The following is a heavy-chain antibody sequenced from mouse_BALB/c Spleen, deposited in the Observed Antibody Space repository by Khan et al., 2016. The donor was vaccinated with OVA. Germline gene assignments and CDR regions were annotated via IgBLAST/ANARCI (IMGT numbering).Heavy chain of an antibody. D-gene: IGHD2-14*01. CDR1: GYSITSDYV. CDR3: ARSLYYSYGYGLNY. CDR2: ISSSGSA. J-gene: IGHJ4*01. V-gene: IGHV3-2*02. Sequence: VQLKQSGPGLVKPSQSLSLTCTVTGYSITSDYVWNWIRQFPGDRLEWMGFISSSGSASYNPSLKSRISITRDTSKNPSFLQLKSVTTEDTATYFCARSLYYSYGYGLNYWGRGSSVTVSS.